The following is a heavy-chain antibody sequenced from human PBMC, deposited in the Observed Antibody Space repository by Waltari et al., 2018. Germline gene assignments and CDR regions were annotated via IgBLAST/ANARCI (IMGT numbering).Heavy chain of an antibody. CDR1: GGSISSYY. Sequence: QVQLQESGPGLVKPSETLSLTCTVSGGSISSYYWSWIRQPPGKGLEWIGYIYYSGSTNYNPSLKSRVTISVDTSKNQFSLKLSSVTAADTAVYYCARVGRGSGYSLGYYYMDVWGKGTTVTVSS. D-gene: IGHD3-3*01. CDR3: ARVGRGSGYSLGYYYMDV. J-gene: IGHJ6*03. V-gene: IGHV4-59*01. CDR2: IYYSGST.